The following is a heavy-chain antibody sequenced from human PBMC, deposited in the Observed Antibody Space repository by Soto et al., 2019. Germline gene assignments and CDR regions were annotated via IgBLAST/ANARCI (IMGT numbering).Heavy chain of an antibody. Sequence: SSETLSLTCVVYDGSLSDYYWTWLRQPPGEGLEWIGEINRSGDTNYNPTLKSRVTISIGTSRKQFSLKLSPVTAADTAVYYCARLGAASSSSYYYYMDVWGGGTTVTVSS. J-gene: IGHJ6*03. CDR2: INRSGDT. CDR1: DGSLSDYY. D-gene: IGHD6-6*01. V-gene: IGHV4-34*01. CDR3: ARLGAASSSSYYYYMDV.